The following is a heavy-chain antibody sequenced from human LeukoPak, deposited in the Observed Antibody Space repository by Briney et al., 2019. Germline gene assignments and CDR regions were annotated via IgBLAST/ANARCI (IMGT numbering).Heavy chain of an antibody. CDR3: AANFDF. Sequence: GGSLRLSCAASGFTFSNYGIHWVRQAPGKGLEWVAVIWSDGINKYYIDSVKGRFTISRDNSKNTVYLQMNSLRAEDTALYYCAANFDFWGQGTLVTVSS. V-gene: IGHV3-33*01. CDR2: IWSDGINK. CDR1: GFTFSNYG. J-gene: IGHJ4*02.